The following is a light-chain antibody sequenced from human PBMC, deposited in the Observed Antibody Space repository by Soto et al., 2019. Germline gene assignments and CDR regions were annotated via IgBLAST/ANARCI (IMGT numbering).Light chain of an antibody. J-gene: IGKJ1*01. CDR1: QSVSNNY. CDR2: GAS. V-gene: IGKV3-20*01. CDR3: QQYGSSPRT. Sequence: EIVLTQSPGTLSLSPGERATLSCRASQSVSNNYVAWYQQKPGQAPRLLIYGASSRATGIPDRFSGSGSGTDFTLTISRLEPEDFAVYYCQQYGSSPRTFGQGTKVEIK.